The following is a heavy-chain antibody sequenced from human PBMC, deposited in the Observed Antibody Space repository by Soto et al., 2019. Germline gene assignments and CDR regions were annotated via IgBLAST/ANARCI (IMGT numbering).Heavy chain of an antibody. CDR3: ARDRPSSYYGMDV. Sequence: GGSLRLSCAASGFTFSSYSMNWVRQAPGKGLEWVSSISSSSSYIYYADSVKGRFTISRDNAKNSLYLQMNSLRAEDTAVYYCARDRPSSYYGMDVWGQGTTVTVSS. V-gene: IGHV3-21*01. CDR1: GFTFSSYS. J-gene: IGHJ6*02. CDR2: ISSSSSYI.